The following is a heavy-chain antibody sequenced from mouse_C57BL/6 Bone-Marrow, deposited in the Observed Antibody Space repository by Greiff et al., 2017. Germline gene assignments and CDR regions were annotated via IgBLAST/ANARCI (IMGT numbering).Heavy chain of an antibody. CDR3: VRGRGGGSSFDWYFDV. D-gene: IGHD1-1*01. Sequence: VKLVASGGGLVQPKGSLTLSCAASGFTFNTYAMHWVRQAPGKGLEWVARIISKSSNYATYYADSVKDRFTISRDDSQSMLYLQMNKLKTEDRAMYYCVRGRGGGSSFDWYFDVWGTGTTVTVSS. J-gene: IGHJ1*03. V-gene: IGHV10-3*01. CDR2: IISKSSNYAT. CDR1: GFTFNTYA.